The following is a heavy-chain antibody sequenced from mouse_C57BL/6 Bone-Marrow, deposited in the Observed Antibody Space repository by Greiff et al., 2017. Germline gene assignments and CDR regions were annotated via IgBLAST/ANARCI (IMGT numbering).Heavy chain of an antibody. CDR1: GYSFTSYY. CDR2: IYPGSGNT. CDR3: ARAELGIYYDRFAY. J-gene: IGHJ3*01. Sequence: QVQLQQSGPELVKPGASVKISCKASGYSFTSYYIHWVKQRPGQGLEWIGWIYPGSGNTKYNEKFKGKATLTADTSSSTAYMQLSSLTSEDSAVYSCARAELGIYYDRFAYWGQGTLVTVSA. V-gene: IGHV1-66*01. D-gene: IGHD2-4*01.